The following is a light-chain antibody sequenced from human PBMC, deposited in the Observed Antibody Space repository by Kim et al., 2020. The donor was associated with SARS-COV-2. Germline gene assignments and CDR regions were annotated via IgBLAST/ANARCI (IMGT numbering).Light chain of an antibody. J-gene: IGKJ4*01. CDR3: QQSYTTHR. V-gene: IGKV1-39*01. CDR1: QSISYY. Sequence: DIQMTQSPSSLSASVGDRVTITCRASQSISYYLNCFQQKPGKAPKLLIYAASRLQSGVPSRFSGSGSGTDFTLTINSLQPEDFATYYCQQSYTTHRFGGETKVKTK. CDR2: AAS.